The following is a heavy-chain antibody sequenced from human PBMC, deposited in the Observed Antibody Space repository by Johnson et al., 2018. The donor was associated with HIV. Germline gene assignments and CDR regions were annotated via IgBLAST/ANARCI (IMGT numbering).Heavy chain of an antibody. J-gene: IGHJ3*02. V-gene: IGHV3-30-3*01. CDR3: ARVSGSGADYYDIMNDAFDI. D-gene: IGHD3-22*01. Sequence: QVQLVESGGGVVQPGRSLRLSCVASGFIFSNFAIHWVRQAPGKGLEWMAIISYDGSKKYYADSVKGRFTISRDNSKNTVFLEMNSLRAEDTAVFYCARVSGSGADYYDIMNDAFDIWGQGTMVTVSS. CDR2: ISYDGSKK. CDR1: GFIFSNFA.